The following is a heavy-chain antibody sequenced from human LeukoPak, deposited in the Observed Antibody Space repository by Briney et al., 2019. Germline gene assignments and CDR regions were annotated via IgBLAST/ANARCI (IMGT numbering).Heavy chain of an antibody. Sequence: SETLSLTCAVYGGSFSGYYWSWIRQPPGKGLEWIGEINHSGSTNYNPSLKSRVTISVDTSKNQFSLKLRSVTAADTAVYYCARGPRRIQLWLALPYYFDYWGQGTLVTVSS. D-gene: IGHD5-18*01. J-gene: IGHJ4*02. V-gene: IGHV4-34*01. CDR1: GGSFSGYY. CDR2: INHSGST. CDR3: ARGPRRIQLWLALPYYFDY.